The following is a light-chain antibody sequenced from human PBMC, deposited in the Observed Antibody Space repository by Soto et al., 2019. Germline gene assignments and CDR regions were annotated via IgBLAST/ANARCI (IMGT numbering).Light chain of an antibody. Sequence: QCVLTQPASVSGAPGQAITISCTRTSSDVGSYNLVSWYQQHPGKAPKLMIYEVSKRPSGVSNRFSGSKSGNTASLTISGLQAEDEADYYCCSYAGSSTFFFGTGTKVTVL. CDR2: EVS. J-gene: IGLJ1*01. CDR1: SSDVGSYNL. V-gene: IGLV2-23*02. CDR3: CSYAGSSTFF.